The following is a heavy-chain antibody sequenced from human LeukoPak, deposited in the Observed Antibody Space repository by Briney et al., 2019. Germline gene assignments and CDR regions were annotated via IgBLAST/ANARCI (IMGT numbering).Heavy chain of an antibody. D-gene: IGHD1-7*01. Sequence: GGSLRLSCTASGFTFSSYWMSWVRQAPGKGLKWLAKIKQDGSEKYYLDSVKGRFTISRDNAKNSLYLQMNSLRAEDTAVYYCARAHNWKYGSFDFWGQGTLVTVSS. CDR1: GFTFSSYW. V-gene: IGHV3-7*01. J-gene: IGHJ4*02. CDR2: IKQDGSEK. CDR3: ARAHNWKYGSFDF.